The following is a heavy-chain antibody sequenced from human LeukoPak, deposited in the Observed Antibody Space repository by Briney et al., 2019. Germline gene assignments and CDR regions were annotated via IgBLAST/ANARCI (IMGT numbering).Heavy chain of an antibody. Sequence: ASVKVSCKASGYIFTSYDINWVRQAPGQGLEWVGWIYPKNDKTGYAEKFQGRVTMTTDMSTNPPFMEMKNPTSDDTAVYFCARKLSGYSSGWYPDYWGQGTLVIVSS. CDR2: IYPKNDKT. J-gene: IGHJ4*02. D-gene: IGHD6-19*01. V-gene: IGHV1-8*01. CDR3: ARKLSGYSSGWYPDY. CDR1: GYIFTSYD.